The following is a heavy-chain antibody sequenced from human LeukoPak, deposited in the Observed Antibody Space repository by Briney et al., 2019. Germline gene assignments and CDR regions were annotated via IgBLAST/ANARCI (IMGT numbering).Heavy chain of an antibody. V-gene: IGHV3-23*01. CDR1: GFTFSSYA. CDR2: ISGSGGST. Sequence: GGSLRLSCAASGFTFSSYAMSWVRQAPGKGLEWVSAISGSGGSTYYADSVKGRFTISRDNSKNTLYLQMNSLRAEDTAVYYCAKDLVDYDILTGLMDWGQGTLVTVSS. CDR3: AKDLVDYDILTGLMD. D-gene: IGHD3-9*01. J-gene: IGHJ4*02.